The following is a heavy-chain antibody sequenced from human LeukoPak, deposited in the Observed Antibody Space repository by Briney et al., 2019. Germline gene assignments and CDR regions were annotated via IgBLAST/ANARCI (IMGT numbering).Heavy chain of an antibody. CDR3: AGPFTTKFDY. Sequence: SETLSLTCAVSGGSISSYYWSWIRQPPGKGLEWIGYIYYSGSTNYNPSLKSRVTISVDTSKNQFSLKLSSVTAADTAVYYCAGPFTTKFDYWGQGTLVTVPS. V-gene: IGHV4-59*08. D-gene: IGHD1-14*01. CDR2: IYYSGST. J-gene: IGHJ4*02. CDR1: GGSISSYY.